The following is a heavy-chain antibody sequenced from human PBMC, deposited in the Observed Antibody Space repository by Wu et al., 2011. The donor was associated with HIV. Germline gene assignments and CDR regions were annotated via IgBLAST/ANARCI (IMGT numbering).Heavy chain of an antibody. V-gene: IGHV3-30*02. CDR3: AKDGVVDTAMDDAFDI. Sequence: QVQLVESGGGVVQPGGSLRLSCAASGFTFSSYGMHWVRQAPGKGLEWVAFIRYDGSNKYYADSVKGRFTISRDNSKNTLYLQMNSLRAEDTAVYYCAKDGVVDTAMDDAFDIWGQGTSGHRLF. J-gene: IGHJ3*02. CDR1: GFTFSSYG. D-gene: IGHD5-18*01. CDR2: IRYDGSNK.